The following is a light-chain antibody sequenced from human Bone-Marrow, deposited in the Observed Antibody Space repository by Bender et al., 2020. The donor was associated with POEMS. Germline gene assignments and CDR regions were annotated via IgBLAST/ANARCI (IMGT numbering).Light chain of an antibody. V-gene: IGLV2-8*01. CDR1: SSDVGGYNY. Sequence: QSALTQPASVSGSPGQSVTISCTGTSSDVGGYNYVSWYQQHPGKPPKLIIYEVSERPSGVPDRFSGSKSGNTASLTVSGLQADDEADFYCSSYAVNNRYVFGTGTRVTVL. CDR2: EVS. J-gene: IGLJ1*01. CDR3: SSYAVNNRYV.